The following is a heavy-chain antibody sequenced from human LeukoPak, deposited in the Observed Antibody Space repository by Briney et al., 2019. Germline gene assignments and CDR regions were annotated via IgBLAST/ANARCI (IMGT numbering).Heavy chain of an antibody. J-gene: IGHJ6*02. CDR1: GYTFTGYY. Sequence: GASVKVSCTASGYTFTGYYMHWVRQAPGQGLEWMGWINPNSGGTNYAQKFQGRVTMTRDTSISTAYMELSRLRSDDTAVYYCARAGSGWSVWGMDVWGQGTTVTVSS. CDR2: INPNSGGT. D-gene: IGHD6-19*01. CDR3: ARAGSGWSVWGMDV. V-gene: IGHV1-2*02.